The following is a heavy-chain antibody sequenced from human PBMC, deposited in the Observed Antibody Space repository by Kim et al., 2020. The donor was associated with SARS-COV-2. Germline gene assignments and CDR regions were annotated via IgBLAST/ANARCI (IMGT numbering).Heavy chain of an antibody. Sequence: ASVKVSCKASGYIFTGYYLYWVRQAPGQGLQWMGWINPKSGGTNYAQNFQGRVTMTRDTSISTVYMQLSSLKSDDTAGCYCARESRECSTTSCYKDSWG. D-gene: IGHD2-2*02. V-gene: IGHV1-2*02. CDR3: ARESRECSTTSCYKDS. CDR2: INPKSGGT. CDR1: GYIFTGYY. J-gene: IGHJ5*01.